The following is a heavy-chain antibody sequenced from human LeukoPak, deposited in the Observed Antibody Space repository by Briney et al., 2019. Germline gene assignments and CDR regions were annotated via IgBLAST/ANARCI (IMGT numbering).Heavy chain of an antibody. CDR1: GYTFTSYG. Sequence: GASVKVSCKASGYTFTSYGISWVRQAPGQGLEWMGWISAYNGNTNYAQKLQGRVTMTTDTSTSTAYMELRSLRSDDTAVYYCASRYYDILTGYSYFDYWGQGTLVTVSS. J-gene: IGHJ4*02. CDR2: ISAYNGNT. V-gene: IGHV1-18*01. CDR3: ASRYYDILTGYSYFDY. D-gene: IGHD3-9*01.